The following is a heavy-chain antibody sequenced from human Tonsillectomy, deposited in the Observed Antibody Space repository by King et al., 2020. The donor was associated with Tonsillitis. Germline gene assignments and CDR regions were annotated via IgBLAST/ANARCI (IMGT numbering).Heavy chain of an antibody. CDR1: GFIFTNFA. D-gene: IGHD6-19*01. V-gene: IGHV3-23*04. Sequence: EVQLVQSGGGLIQPGGSLRLSCEASGFIFTNFALSWVRQAPGKGLEWISGISASGGSTFYADSVKGRFTISRDNSKNALFLQVNSLRADDTAVYYCSKVVSQWQILGAFDIWGQGTVVTVSS. CDR3: SKVVSQWQILGAFDI. CDR2: ISASGGST. J-gene: IGHJ3*02.